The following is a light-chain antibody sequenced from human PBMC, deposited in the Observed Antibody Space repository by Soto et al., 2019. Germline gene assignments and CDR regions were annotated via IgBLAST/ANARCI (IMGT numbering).Light chain of an antibody. V-gene: IGLV2-14*01. J-gene: IGLJ1*01. Sequence: QSALTQPASVSGSPGQSITISCTGTSSDVGDYNYVSWYQQHPGKAPKLMIYEVSNRPSGVSNRFSGSKSGNTASLTISGLQAEDGADYYCSSYTSSSTRDVFGTGTKLTVL. CDR1: SSDVGDYNY. CDR3: SSYTSSSTRDV. CDR2: EVS.